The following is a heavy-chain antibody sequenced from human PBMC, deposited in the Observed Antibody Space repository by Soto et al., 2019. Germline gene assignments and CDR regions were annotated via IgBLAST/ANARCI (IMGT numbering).Heavy chain of an antibody. J-gene: IGHJ6*02. V-gene: IGHV1-46*01. D-gene: IGHD3-3*01. CDR2: INPSGGST. Sequence: ASVKVSCKASGCTFTSYYMHWVGQAPVQGLEWMGMINPSGGSTSYAQKFQGRVTMTRDTSTSTVYMELSSLRSEEKAVYYCARDYDFWSGYYDPTHYGMDVWGQGTTVTVS. CDR1: GCTFTSYY. CDR3: ARDYDFWSGYYDPTHYGMDV.